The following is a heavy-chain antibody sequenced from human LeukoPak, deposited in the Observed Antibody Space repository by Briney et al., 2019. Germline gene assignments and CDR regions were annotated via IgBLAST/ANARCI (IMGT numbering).Heavy chain of an antibody. Sequence: PGGSLRLSCAASGFTFSSYGMNWVRQAPGKGLEWVSYIADDSTATYYPDSVKGRFTISRDNSKNTLSLLMNSLRAEDTAVYYCARGSFGTHWYFDLWGRGTLLTVSS. D-gene: IGHD3-10*01. V-gene: IGHV3-23*01. CDR3: ARGSFGTHWYFDL. J-gene: IGHJ2*01. CDR1: GFTFSSYG. CDR2: IADDSTAT.